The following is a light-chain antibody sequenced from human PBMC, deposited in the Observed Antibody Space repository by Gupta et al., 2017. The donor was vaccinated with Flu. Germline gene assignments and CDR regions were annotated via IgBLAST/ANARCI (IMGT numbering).Light chain of an antibody. CDR1: QSGSASFNNKNY. CDR2: WAS. CDR3: QQYDSTPLT. Sequence: SLGERATINCKSSQSGSASFNNKNYLAWYQQKPGQPPKLLIYWASTRKSGVPDRFSGSGSGTDFTLTISSLQAEDVAVYYCQQYDSTPLTFGHGTKVDIK. V-gene: IGKV4-1*01. J-gene: IGKJ3*01.